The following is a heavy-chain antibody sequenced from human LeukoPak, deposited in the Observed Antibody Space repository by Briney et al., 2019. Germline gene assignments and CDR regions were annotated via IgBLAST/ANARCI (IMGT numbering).Heavy chain of an antibody. D-gene: IGHD2-2*01. J-gene: IGHJ4*02. CDR3: ASPLGYCSSTSCA. CDR1: GGSFSGYY. CDR2: INHSGSA. Sequence: SETLSLTCAVYGGSFSGYYWSWIRQPPGKGLEWIGEINHSGSANYNPSLKSRVTISVDTSKNQFSLKLSSVTAADTAVYYCASPLGYCSSTSCAWGQGTLVTVSS. V-gene: IGHV4-34*01.